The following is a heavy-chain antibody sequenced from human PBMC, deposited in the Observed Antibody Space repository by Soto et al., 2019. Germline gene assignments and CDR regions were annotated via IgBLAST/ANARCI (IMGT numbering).Heavy chain of an antibody. D-gene: IGHD6-19*01. CDR2: ISYDGSNK. J-gene: IGHJ4*02. Sequence: QVQLVESGGGVVQPGRSLRLSCAASGFTFSTYGMHWVRQAPGKGLEWVAVISYDGSNKYYADSVKGRFTISRDNSRNTMYLQMNSLRAEDTAVYYCANDQYSTGWYFGDWGQGTLVTVSS. CDR3: ANDQYSTGWYFGD. CDR1: GFTFSTYG. V-gene: IGHV3-30*18.